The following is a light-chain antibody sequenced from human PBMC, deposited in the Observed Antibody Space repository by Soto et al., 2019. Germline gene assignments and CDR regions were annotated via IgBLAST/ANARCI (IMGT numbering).Light chain of an antibody. V-gene: IGLV2-14*01. Sequence: QSVLTQPASVSGSPGQSITLSCTATTSDVGDYNYVSWYQQYPGKAPKPIIYNGSNRPSGVSNRFSGSKSGDTASLTISGLQAEDEADYYCSSYTSRSSVIFGGGTKLTVL. J-gene: IGLJ2*01. CDR2: NGS. CDR1: TSDVGDYNY. CDR3: SSYTSRSSVI.